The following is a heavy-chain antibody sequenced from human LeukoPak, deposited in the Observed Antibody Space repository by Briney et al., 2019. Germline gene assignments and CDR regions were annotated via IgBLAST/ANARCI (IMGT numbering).Heavy chain of an antibody. Sequence: PGGSLRLSCAASGFTFSDYNMNWVRQAPGKGPEWVSSISSTSTYIYYADSLKGRFTISRDNAKNSVYLQMNSLRADDTAVYYCARVLNYFEYWGQGTLVTVSS. J-gene: IGHJ4*02. CDR3: ARVLNYFEY. CDR2: ISSTSTYI. V-gene: IGHV3-21*01. CDR1: GFTFSDYN.